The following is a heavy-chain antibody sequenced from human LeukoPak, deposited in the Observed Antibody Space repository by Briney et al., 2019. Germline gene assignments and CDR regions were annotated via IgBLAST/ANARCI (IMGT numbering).Heavy chain of an antibody. V-gene: IGHV4-61*01. CDR1: GGSVSSGSYY. Sequence: PSETLSLTCTVSGGSVSSGSYYWSWIRQPPGKGLEWIGEIYHSGSTNYNPSLKSRVTISVDKSKNQFSLKLSSVTAADTAVYYCARVRSGGSCLDYWGQGTLVTVSS. CDR2: IYHSGST. J-gene: IGHJ4*02. D-gene: IGHD2-15*01. CDR3: ARVRSGGSCLDY.